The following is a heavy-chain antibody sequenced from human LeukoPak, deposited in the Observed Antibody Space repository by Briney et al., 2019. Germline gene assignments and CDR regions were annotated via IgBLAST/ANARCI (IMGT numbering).Heavy chain of an antibody. V-gene: IGHV3-23*01. CDR1: GFSLSSYA. J-gene: IGHJ4*02. CDR3: AKAPVTSCRGAYCYPFDY. Sequence: GGSLRLSCAASGFSLSSYAMSWVRQAPGKGLEWLPAISSTDAGTYHADSVRGRFTISRDSSKNTLCLQMNSLRAEDAAVYYCAKAPVTSCRGAYCYPFDYWGQGTLVTVSS. CDR2: ISSTDAGT. D-gene: IGHD2-21*01.